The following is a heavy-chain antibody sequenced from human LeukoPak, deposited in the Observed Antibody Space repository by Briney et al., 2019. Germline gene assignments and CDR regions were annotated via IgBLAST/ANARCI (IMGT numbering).Heavy chain of an antibody. V-gene: IGHV3-48*03. CDR3: ARAPYYYDSSGYFQH. J-gene: IGHJ1*01. CDR1: GFTFSSYE. Sequence: GGSLRLSCAASGFTFSSYEMNWVRQAPGKGLEWVSYISSSGGTIHYADSVKGRFTISRDNAKNSLYLQMSSLRAEDTAVYYCARAPYYYDSSGYFQHWGQGTLVTVSS. D-gene: IGHD3-22*01. CDR2: ISSSGGTI.